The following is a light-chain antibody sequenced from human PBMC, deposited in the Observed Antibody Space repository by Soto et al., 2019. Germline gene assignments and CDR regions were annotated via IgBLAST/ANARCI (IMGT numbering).Light chain of an antibody. J-gene: IGKJ3*01. CDR2: GAS. CDR1: QTVRSN. Sequence: EIVLPQSPGTLYLSPGARATLSCRASQTVRSNLAWYQQKPGQAPRLLIYGASSRATGIPDRFSGSGSGTDFTLTIRRLEPEDLAVYYCQKYGSSPSFTVGPGTKVDIK. V-gene: IGKV3-20*01. CDR3: QKYGSSPSFT.